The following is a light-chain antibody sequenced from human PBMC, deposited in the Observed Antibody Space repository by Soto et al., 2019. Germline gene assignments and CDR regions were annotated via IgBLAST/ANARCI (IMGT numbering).Light chain of an antibody. CDR1: QGTSNY. J-gene: IGKJ3*01. V-gene: IGKV1-27*01. Sequence: DIQMTQSPSSLAASVGDRVTISCRASQGTSNYLAWYQQKPGKVPKLLIYAASTLQSGVSSRFTGSGSGTDFTLTISSLQPEDVATYYCQKYNWPPFTFGPGTKVDIK. CDR2: AAS. CDR3: QKYNWPPFT.